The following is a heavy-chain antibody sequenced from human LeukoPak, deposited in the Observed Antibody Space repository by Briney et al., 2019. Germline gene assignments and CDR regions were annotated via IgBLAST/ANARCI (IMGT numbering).Heavy chain of an antibody. Sequence: PSETLSLTCAVYGGSFSGYYWSWIRQPPGKGLEWIGEINHSGSTNYNPSLKSRVTISVDTSTNQFSLKLSPVTAADTAVYYCAKARDYDILTGYPLNFDYWGQGTLVTVSS. CDR3: AKARDYDILTGYPLNFDY. CDR2: INHSGST. J-gene: IGHJ4*02. D-gene: IGHD3-9*01. CDR1: GGSFSGYY. V-gene: IGHV4-34*01.